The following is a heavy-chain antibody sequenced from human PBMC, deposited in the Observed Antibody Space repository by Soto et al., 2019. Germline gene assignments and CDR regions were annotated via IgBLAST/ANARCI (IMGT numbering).Heavy chain of an antibody. CDR2: IYYSGST. Sequence: SETLSLTCSVSGGSISSSSYSWGWIRQPPGKGLEWIGTIYYSGSTHYNPSLEGRVAISADTPNNQLSLRLSSVTAADTAVYYCGRQPGHCGRTTCFGYYSVDVWGQGTTVTV. CDR1: GGSISSSSYS. J-gene: IGHJ6*02. V-gene: IGHV4-39*01. D-gene: IGHD2-2*01. CDR3: GRQPGHCGRTTCFGYYSVDV.